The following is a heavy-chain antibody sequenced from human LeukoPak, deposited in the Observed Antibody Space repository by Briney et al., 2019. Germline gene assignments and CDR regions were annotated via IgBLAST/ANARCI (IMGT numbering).Heavy chain of an antibody. Sequence: GGSLRLSCAASGFTFDDYAMHWVRHAPGKGLEWVSLISWDGGSTYYADSVKGRFTISRDNSKNSLYLQMNSLRAEDTALYYCAKSRLVATIRCGIDYWGQGTLVTVSS. D-gene: IGHD5-12*01. J-gene: IGHJ4*02. CDR1: GFTFDDYA. CDR3: AKSRLVATIRCGIDY. V-gene: IGHV3-43D*03. CDR2: ISWDGGST.